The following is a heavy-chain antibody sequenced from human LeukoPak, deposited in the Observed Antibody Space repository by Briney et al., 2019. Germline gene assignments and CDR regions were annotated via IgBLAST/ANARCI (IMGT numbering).Heavy chain of an antibody. Sequence: PSETLSLTCTVSGGSIISYYWSWIRQPPGEGLEWIGYMSYNGDTRYSPSLSSRVTISVDTSKNQFSLKLRSVTAADTAVYYCATLPGSWGQGTLVTVSS. J-gene: IGHJ5*02. CDR2: MSYNGDT. D-gene: IGHD1-14*01. CDR1: GGSIISYY. V-gene: IGHV4-59*08. CDR3: ATLPGS.